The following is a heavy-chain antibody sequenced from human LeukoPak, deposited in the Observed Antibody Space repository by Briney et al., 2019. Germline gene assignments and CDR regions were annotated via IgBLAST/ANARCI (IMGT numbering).Heavy chain of an antibody. Sequence: GGSLRLSCAASGFTVSSNYMSWVRQAPGKGLEWVAVIWYDGSNKYYADSVKGRFTISRDNSKNTLYLQMNSLRAEDTAVYYCARFADYWGQGTLVTVSS. J-gene: IGHJ4*02. CDR1: GFTVSSNY. CDR2: IWYDGSNK. V-gene: IGHV3-33*08. CDR3: ARFADY.